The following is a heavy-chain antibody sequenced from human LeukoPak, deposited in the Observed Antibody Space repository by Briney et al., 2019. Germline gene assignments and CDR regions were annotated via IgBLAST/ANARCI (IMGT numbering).Heavy chain of an antibody. J-gene: IGHJ3*02. CDR2: IKQDGSEK. CDR3: AGPYCSSTSCFNDAFDI. D-gene: IGHD2-2*01. CDR1: GFTFSSYS. V-gene: IGHV3-7*03. Sequence: GGSLRLSCAASGFTFSSYSMNWVRQAPGKGLEWVANIKQDGSEKYYVDSVKGRFTISRDNAKNSLYLQMNSLRAEDTAVYYCAGPYCSSTSCFNDAFDIWGQGTMVTVSS.